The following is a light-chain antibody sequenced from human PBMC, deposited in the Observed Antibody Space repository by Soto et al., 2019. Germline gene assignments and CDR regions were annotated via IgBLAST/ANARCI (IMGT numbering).Light chain of an antibody. Sequence: EIVLMQSPGTLSLSPGERATLSCRASQSLSNNYIAWYQQRPGQAPRLLIYAASSRATGIPDRFSGSGSGTDFTLTISRLEPEDFAVFYCQQYGSSPRTFGQGTKVDIK. CDR2: AAS. CDR3: QQYGSSPRT. V-gene: IGKV3-20*01. J-gene: IGKJ1*01. CDR1: QSLSNNY.